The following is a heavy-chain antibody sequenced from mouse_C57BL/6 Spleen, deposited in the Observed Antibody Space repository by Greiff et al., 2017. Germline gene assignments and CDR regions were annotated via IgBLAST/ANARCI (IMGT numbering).Heavy chain of an antibody. CDR1: GYTFTSYW. CDR2: IHPNSGST. D-gene: IGHD1-1*01. V-gene: IGHV1-64*01. Sequence: QVQLKQPGAELVKPGASVKLSCKASGYTFTSYWMHWVKQRPGQGLEWIGMIHPNSGSTNYNEKFKSKATLTVDKSSSTAYMQLSSLTSEDSAVYYCARWGLTTVVAHWYFDVWGTGTTVTVSS. CDR3: ARWGLTTVVAHWYFDV. J-gene: IGHJ1*03.